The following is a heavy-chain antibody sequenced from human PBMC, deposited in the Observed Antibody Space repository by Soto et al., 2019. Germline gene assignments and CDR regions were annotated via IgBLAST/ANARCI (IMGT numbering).Heavy chain of an antibody. Sequence: QLQLQESGPGLVKPSETLSLTCTVSGGSISSSSYYWGWIRQPPGKGLEWIGSIYYSGSTYYNPSLKSRVTISVDTSKNQFSLKLSSVTAADTAVYYCARHGDSSGWHDDLYWYFDLWGRGTLVTVSS. CDR3: ARHGDSSGWHDDLYWYFDL. CDR1: GGSISSSSYY. D-gene: IGHD6-19*01. V-gene: IGHV4-39*01. J-gene: IGHJ2*01. CDR2: IYYSGST.